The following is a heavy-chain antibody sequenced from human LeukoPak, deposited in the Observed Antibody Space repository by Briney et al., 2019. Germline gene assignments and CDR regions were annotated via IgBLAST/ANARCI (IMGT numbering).Heavy chain of an antibody. V-gene: IGHV1-2*02. Sequence: ASVKVSRKASGYTFTGYYMHWVRQAPGQGHEWMGWINPNSGGTNYAQKFQGRVTMTRDTSITTAYMELSRLRSDDTAVYYYARVKGSSWYMNWFDPWGQGTLVTVSS. CDR1: GYTFTGYY. D-gene: IGHD6-13*01. J-gene: IGHJ5*02. CDR2: INPNSGGT. CDR3: ARVKGSSWYMNWFDP.